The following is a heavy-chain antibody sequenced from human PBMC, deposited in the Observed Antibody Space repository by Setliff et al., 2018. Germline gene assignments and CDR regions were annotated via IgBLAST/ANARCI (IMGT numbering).Heavy chain of an antibody. CDR2: ISVYNGDT. Sequence: ASVKVSCKASGYTFRNYAFAWVRQAPGQGLEWVGWISVYNGDTNYAQKFQGGVTLTTDTSTSTVYMELRSLTSDDSAFYYCARAPSVELVTIRTNSWFTYWGQGTLVTVSS. V-gene: IGHV1-18*01. CDR1: GYTFRNYA. CDR3: ARAPSVELVTIRTNSWFTY. D-gene: IGHD5-18*01. J-gene: IGHJ4*02.